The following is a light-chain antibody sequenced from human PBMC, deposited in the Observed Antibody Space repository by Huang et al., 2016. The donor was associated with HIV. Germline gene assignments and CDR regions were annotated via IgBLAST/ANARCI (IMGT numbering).Light chain of an antibody. Sequence: EIVMTQSPATLSVSPGERAPLSCRASQSVSSNLAWYQQKPGPAPRLLIYGASTRATGIPARFSGSGSGTEFTLTISSLQSEDFAVYYCQQYNNWPPYTFGQGTKLEIK. J-gene: IGKJ2*01. CDR2: GAS. V-gene: IGKV3-15*01. CDR3: QQYNNWPPYT. CDR1: QSVSSN.